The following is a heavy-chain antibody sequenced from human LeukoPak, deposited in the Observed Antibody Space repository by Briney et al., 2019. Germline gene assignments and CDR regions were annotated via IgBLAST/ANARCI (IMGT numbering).Heavy chain of an antibody. V-gene: IGHV4-39*01. J-gene: IGHJ6*03. CDR1: GGSISSSSYY. D-gene: IGHD3-3*01. CDR2: IYYSGST. CDR3: AKSYYDFWSGYGGGYYYYMDV. Sequence: PSETLSLTCTVSGGSISSSSYYWGWMRQPPGKGLEWIGSIYYSGSTYYNPSVKSRVTITVDTSKNQFSLKLSSVTAADTAVYYCAKSYYDFWSGYGGGYYYYMDVWGKGTTVTVSS.